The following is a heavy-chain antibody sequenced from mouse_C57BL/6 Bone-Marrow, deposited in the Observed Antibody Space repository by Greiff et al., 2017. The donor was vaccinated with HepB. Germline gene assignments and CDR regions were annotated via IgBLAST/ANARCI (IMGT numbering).Heavy chain of an antibody. Sequence: VHLVESGPGLVQPSQSLSITCTVSGFSLTSYGVHWVRQPPGKGLEWLGVIWSGGSTDYNAAFISRLSISKDNSKSQVFFKMNSLQADDTAIYYCAKKGGDGSSPYWYFDVWGTGTTVTVSS. J-gene: IGHJ1*03. D-gene: IGHD1-1*01. CDR3: AKKGGDGSSPYWYFDV. CDR1: GFSLTSYG. V-gene: IGHV2-4*01. CDR2: IWSGGST.